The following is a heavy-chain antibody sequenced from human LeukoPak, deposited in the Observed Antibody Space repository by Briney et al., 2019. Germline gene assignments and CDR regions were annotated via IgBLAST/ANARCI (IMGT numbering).Heavy chain of an antibody. CDR1: GYTLTELS. CDR2: FDPEDGET. Sequence: ASVKVSCKVSGYTLTELSMHWVRQAPGKGLEWMGGFDPEDGETIYAQKFQGRVTITRNTSISTAYMELSSLRSEDTAVYYCARAPYYYYYYMDVWGKGTTVTVSS. V-gene: IGHV1-24*01. J-gene: IGHJ6*03. CDR3: ARAPYYYYYYMDV.